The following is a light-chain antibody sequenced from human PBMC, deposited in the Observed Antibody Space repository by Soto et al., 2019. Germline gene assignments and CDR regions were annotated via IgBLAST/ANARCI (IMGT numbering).Light chain of an antibody. J-gene: IGKJ5*01. CDR1: QSVSSY. V-gene: IGKV3-11*01. CDR2: DAS. Sequence: EIVLTQSPATLSLSPGERATLSRRASQSVSSYLAWYQQKPGQAPRLLICDASNRATGIPARFSGSGSGTDFTLTISSLEPEDFAVYYCQQRSNWPPEITFGQGTRLEIK. CDR3: QQRSNWPPEIT.